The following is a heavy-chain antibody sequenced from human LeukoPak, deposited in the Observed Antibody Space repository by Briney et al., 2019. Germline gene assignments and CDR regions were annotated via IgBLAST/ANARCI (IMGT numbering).Heavy chain of an antibody. D-gene: IGHD3-9*01. Sequence: PGGSLRLSCAASGFTFSSYGMHWVRQAPGKGLEWVAVISYDGSNKYYADSVKGRFTISRDNSKNTLYLQMNSLRAEDTAVYYCAALNLFRYFNWLSPFAYGAQGTLVTVSS. CDR3: AALNLFRYFNWLSPFAY. CDR1: GFTFSSYG. CDR2: ISYDGSNK. J-gene: IGHJ4*02. V-gene: IGHV3-30*03.